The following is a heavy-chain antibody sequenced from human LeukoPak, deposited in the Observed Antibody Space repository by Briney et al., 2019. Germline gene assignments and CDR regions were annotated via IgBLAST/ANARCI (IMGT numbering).Heavy chain of an antibody. CDR3: AKVTGGDMITYGGLDY. J-gene: IGHJ4*02. Sequence: GGSLRLSCAASGFTFSNYAMSWVRQAPGKGLEWVSAISGNGDITYYTDSVKGRFTISRDNSKNTLYLQMNSLRAGDTAIYYCAKVTGGDMITYGGLDYWGQGTLVTVSS. D-gene: IGHD3-16*01. CDR2: ISGNGDIT. V-gene: IGHV3-23*01. CDR1: GFTFSNYA.